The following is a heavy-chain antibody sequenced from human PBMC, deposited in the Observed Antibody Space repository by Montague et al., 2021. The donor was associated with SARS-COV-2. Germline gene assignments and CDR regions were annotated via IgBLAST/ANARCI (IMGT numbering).Heavy chain of an antibody. CDR1: GFIFSNFW. D-gene: IGHD2-2*01. CDR3: ARDNIVIVPPAIFYDS. V-gene: IGHV3-7*01. Sequence: XLRLSCAASGFIFSNFWMSLFRQAPGKGLEWVANIKQDGSEKFYVDSVKGRFTISRDNAKNSLYLQMYSLRAEDTAVYFCARDNIVIVPPAIFYDSWGQGTLVTVSS. CDR2: IKQDGSEK. J-gene: IGHJ4*02.